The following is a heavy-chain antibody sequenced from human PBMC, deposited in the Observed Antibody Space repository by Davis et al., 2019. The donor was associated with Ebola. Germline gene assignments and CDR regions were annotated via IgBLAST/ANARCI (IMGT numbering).Heavy chain of an antibody. CDR1: GASITSYY. Sequence: SETLSLTCTVSGASITSYYWSWIRQPPGKGLEWIGYIHYSGSTNYNPSLKSRVTISVDTSKNQFSLKLSSVTAADTAVYYCARGSPSGYGSLFYYYYYGMDVWGKGTTVTVSS. CDR2: IHYSGST. V-gene: IGHV4-59*01. CDR3: ARGSPSGYGSLFYYYYYGMDV. D-gene: IGHD5-12*01. J-gene: IGHJ6*04.